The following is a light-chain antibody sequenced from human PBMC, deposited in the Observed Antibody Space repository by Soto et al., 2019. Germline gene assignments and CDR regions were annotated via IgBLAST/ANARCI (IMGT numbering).Light chain of an antibody. J-gene: IGLJ1*01. CDR3: QSYDSSLSGSRV. CDR2: GNN. CDR1: SSNIGAGYD. Sequence: QSVLTQSPSVSGAPGQRVTISCTGSSSNIGAGYDVHWYQLLPGTAPKLLIYGNNNRPSGVPDRFSGSKSGTSASLAITGLQAEDEADYYCQSYDSSLSGSRVFGTGTKVTVL. V-gene: IGLV1-40*01.